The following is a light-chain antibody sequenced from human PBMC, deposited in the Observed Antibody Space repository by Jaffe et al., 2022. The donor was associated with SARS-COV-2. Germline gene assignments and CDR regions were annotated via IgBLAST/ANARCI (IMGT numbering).Light chain of an antibody. J-gene: IGLJ3*02. V-gene: IGLV5-37*01. Sequence: QPVLTQPPSSSASPGESARLTCTLPSNFNVGGYNIYWYQQKPGSPPRYLLYYYSDSDKGQGSGVPSRFSGSKDSSANAGILYISGLQSEDEADYYCLIWPSSASPWVFGGGTKLTVL. CDR1: SNFNVGGYN. CDR2: YYSDSDK. CDR3: LIWPSSASPWV.